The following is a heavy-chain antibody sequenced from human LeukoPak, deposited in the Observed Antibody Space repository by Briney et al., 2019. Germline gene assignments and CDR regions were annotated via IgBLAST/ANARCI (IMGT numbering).Heavy chain of an antibody. CDR2: MYYSGST. CDR1: GGSISSGSYY. D-gene: IGHD6-6*01. Sequence: SETLSLTCTVSGGSISSGSYYWGWIRQPPGKGLEWIGSMYYSGSTHYNLSLKSRVTISVDTSKNQFSLKLTSVTAADTAVYYCARGGTISSYYFDYWGQGTLVTVSS. J-gene: IGHJ4*02. CDR3: ARGGTISSYYFDY. V-gene: IGHV4-39*01.